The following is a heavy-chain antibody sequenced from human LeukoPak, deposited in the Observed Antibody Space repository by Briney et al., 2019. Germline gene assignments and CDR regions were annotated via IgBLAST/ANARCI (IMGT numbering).Heavy chain of an antibody. CDR3: ARDFSGAGTASGYYYYYMDV. CDR2: INPNSGGT. Sequence: ASVKVSCKASGYTFTGYYMHWVRQAPGQGLKWMGWINPNSGGTNYAQKFQGRVTMTRDTSISTAYMELSRLRSDDTAVYYCARDFSGAGTASGYYYYYMDVWGKGTTVTVSS. J-gene: IGHJ6*03. D-gene: IGHD1-1*01. V-gene: IGHV1-2*02. CDR1: GYTFTGYY.